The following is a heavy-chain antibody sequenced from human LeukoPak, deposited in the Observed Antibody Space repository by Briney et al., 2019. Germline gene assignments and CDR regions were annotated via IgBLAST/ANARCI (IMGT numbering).Heavy chain of an antibody. J-gene: IGHJ3*02. CDR1: GGSISSSSYY. V-gene: IGHV4-39*07. CDR2: IYYSGST. D-gene: IGHD1-26*01. Sequence: SETLSLTCTVSGGSISSSSYYWGWIRQPPGKGLEWIGSIYYSGSTYYNPSLKSRVTISVDTSKNQSSLKLSSVTAADTAVYYCARASIVGATTLRTDAFDIWGQGTMVTVSS. CDR3: ARASIVGATTLRTDAFDI.